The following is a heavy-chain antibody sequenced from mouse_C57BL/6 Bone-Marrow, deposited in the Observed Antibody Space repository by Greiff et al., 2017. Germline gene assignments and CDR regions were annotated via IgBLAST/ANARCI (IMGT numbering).Heavy chain of an antibody. CDR2: ISDGGSYT. CDR3: ARDGDRWSYYVDY. Sequence: EVQLVESGGGLVKPGGSLKLSCAASGFTFSSYAMSWVRQTPEKRLEWVATISDGGSYTYYPDNVKGRFTISRDNAKNNLYLQMSHLKSEDTAMYYCARDGDRWSYYVDYWGQGTTLTVSS. J-gene: IGHJ2*01. V-gene: IGHV5-4*01. CDR1: GFTFSSYA.